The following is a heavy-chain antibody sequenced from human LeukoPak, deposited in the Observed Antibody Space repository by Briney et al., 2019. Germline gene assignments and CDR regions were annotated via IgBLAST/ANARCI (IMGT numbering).Heavy chain of an antibody. V-gene: IGHV3-30*02. J-gene: IGHJ5*02. CDR1: GFAFSSYG. Sequence: GGSLRLSCAASGFAFSSYGMHWVRQAPGEGLQWLAFIRLDGTLQYYADSVKGRFTVSRDNSLNTLYLQMNSLSGDDTAVYFCARSGGSYGPGPWGQGTLVTVAS. CDR2: IRLDGTLQ. D-gene: IGHD3-16*01. CDR3: ARSGGSYGPGP.